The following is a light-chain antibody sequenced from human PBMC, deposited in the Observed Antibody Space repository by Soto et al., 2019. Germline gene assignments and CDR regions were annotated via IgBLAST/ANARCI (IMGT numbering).Light chain of an antibody. V-gene: IGLV2-14*03. J-gene: IGLJ1*01. CDR3: FSFTTTSTHV. CDR1: SSDIGAYDY. Sequence: QSVLTQPPSASGSPGQSITISCTGTSSDIGAYDYVSWFQQHPGKAPNRPSGVSNRFSGSKSGNTAYLTISGLQVEDEAEYFCFSFTTTSTHVCGTGTKVTVL.